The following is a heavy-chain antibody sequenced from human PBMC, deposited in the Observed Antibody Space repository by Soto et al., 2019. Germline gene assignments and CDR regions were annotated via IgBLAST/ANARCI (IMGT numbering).Heavy chain of an antibody. V-gene: IGHV3-21*01. J-gene: IGHJ6*02. CDR3: ARDMRVVVVLSYYYYYGMDV. CDR1: GFTFSSYG. D-gene: IGHD2-15*01. Sequence: GGSLRLSCAASGFTFSSYGMHWVRQAPGKGLEWVSAISSSSSNIYYADSVKGRFTISRDNAKNSLYLQMNSLRAEDTAVYYCARDMRVVVVLSYYYYYGMDVWGQGTTVTVSS. CDR2: ISSSSSNI.